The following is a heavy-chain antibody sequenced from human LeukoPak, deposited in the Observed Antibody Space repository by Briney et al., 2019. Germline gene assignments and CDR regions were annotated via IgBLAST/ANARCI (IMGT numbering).Heavy chain of an antibody. J-gene: IGHJ4*02. CDR3: ASSAGYDILTAYLLDY. CDR2: IIPILGIA. D-gene: IGHD3-9*01. Sequence: SVKVSCKASGGTFSSYAISWVRQAPGQGLEWMGGIIPILGIANYAQKFQGRVTITADKSTSTAYMELSSLRSEDTAVYYCASSAGYDILTAYLLDYWGQGTLVTVSS. V-gene: IGHV1-69*10. CDR1: GGTFSSYA.